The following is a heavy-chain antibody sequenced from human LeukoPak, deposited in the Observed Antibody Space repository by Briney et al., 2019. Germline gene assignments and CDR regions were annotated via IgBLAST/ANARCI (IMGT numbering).Heavy chain of an antibody. CDR2: ISGSGGST. D-gene: IGHD6-19*01. CDR1: GFTFSSYA. V-gene: IGHV3-23*01. J-gene: IGHJ4*02. Sequence: GSLRLSCAASGFTFSSYAMSWVRQAPGKGLEWVSAISGSGGSTYYADSVKGRFTISRDKSKNPLYLQMNSLRAEDTAVDYCAKVLGIAVVGPRSFDYWGQGTLVTVSS. CDR3: AKVLGIAVVGPRSFDY.